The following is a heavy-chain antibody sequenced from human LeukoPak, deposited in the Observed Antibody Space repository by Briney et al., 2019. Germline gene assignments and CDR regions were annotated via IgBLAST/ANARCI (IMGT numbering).Heavy chain of an antibody. D-gene: IGHD3-22*01. V-gene: IGHV1-69*05. Sequence: SVKVSCKASGGTFSSYAISWVRQAPGQGLEWMGGIIPIFGTANYAQKFQGRVTITTDESTSTAYMELSSLRSEDTAVYYCARMLGAYYYGSSGTLFDYWGQGTLVTVSS. CDR1: GGTFSSYA. CDR2: IIPIFGTA. J-gene: IGHJ4*02. CDR3: ARMLGAYYYGSSGTLFDY.